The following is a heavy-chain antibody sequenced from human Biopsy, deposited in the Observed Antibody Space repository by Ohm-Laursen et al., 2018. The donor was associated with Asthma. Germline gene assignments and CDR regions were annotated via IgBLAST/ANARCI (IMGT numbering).Heavy chain of an antibody. CDR1: GFAVSRDY. CDR3: AGGDSSNWSHYYFDY. CDR2: INVEGTTT. V-gene: IGHV3-74*01. D-gene: IGHD3-22*01. Sequence: SLRLSCAASGFAVSRDYMFWVRQAPGKGLVWVSRINVEGTTTNYADSVKGRFTISRDNAKNTLYLQMHSLRAEDTAVYYCAGGDSSNWSHYYFDYWGQGTLVTVSS. J-gene: IGHJ4*02.